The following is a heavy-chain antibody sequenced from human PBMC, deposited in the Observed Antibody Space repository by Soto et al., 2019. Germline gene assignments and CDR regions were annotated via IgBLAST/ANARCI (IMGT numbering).Heavy chain of an antibody. J-gene: IGHJ4*02. V-gene: IGHV1-18*01. CDR3: VVDFWSGYYRGNFDY. CDR1: GYTFTSYG. D-gene: IGHD3-3*01. Sequence: ASVKVSCKASGYTFTSYGIIWVRQAPGQGLEWMGWISAYNGNTNYAQKLQGRVTMTTDTSTSTAYMELRSLRSDDTAVYYCVVDFWSGYYRGNFDYWGQGTLVTVSS. CDR2: ISAYNGNT.